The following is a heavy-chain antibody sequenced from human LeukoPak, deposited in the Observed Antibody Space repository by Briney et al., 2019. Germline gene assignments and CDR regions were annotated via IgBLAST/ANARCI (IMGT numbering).Heavy chain of an antibody. Sequence: GGSLRLSCAASGFTFDDYAMHWVRQAPGKGLEWVSGISWNSGSIGYADSVKGRFTISRDNAKNSLYLQMNSLRAEDMALYYCARADGDPRAGDYYFDYWGQGTLVTVSS. CDR1: GFTFDDYA. CDR3: ARADGDPRAGDYYFDY. V-gene: IGHV3-9*03. J-gene: IGHJ4*02. D-gene: IGHD3-16*01. CDR2: ISWNSGSI.